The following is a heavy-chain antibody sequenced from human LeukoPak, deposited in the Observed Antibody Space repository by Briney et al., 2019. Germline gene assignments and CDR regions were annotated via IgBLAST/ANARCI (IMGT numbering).Heavy chain of an antibody. Sequence: GGSLRLSCAVSGISFSHVWMNWVRQAPGKGLEWVANINQDGSEKYYVDSVKGRFTISRDNAKNSLYLQMNNLRGEDTAVYYCARGHYYDFDWGQGTLVTVSS. J-gene: IGHJ4*02. CDR2: INQDGSEK. CDR3: ARGHYYDFD. V-gene: IGHV3-7*01. D-gene: IGHD3-22*01. CDR1: GISFSHVW.